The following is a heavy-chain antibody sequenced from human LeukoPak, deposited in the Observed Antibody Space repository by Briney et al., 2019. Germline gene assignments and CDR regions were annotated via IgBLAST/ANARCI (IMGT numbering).Heavy chain of an antibody. J-gene: IGHJ4*02. Sequence: GRSLRLSCAASGFTFSSYAMHWVRQAPGKGLEWVAVISYDGGNKYYADSVKGRFTISRDNSKNTLYLQMNSLRAEDTAVYYCARAPDGSGAYWGQGTLVTVSS. CDR2: ISYDGGNK. CDR1: GFTFSSYA. CDR3: ARAPDGSGAY. V-gene: IGHV3-30-3*01. D-gene: IGHD3-10*01.